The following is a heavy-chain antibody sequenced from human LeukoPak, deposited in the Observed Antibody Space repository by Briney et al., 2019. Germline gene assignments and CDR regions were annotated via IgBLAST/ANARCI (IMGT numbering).Heavy chain of an antibody. Sequence: SETLSLTCSVSGDSIISYYWSWLRQSPGKGLEWIGNIHHFGRTEYNSSLRSRVTMFLDSSKNQFSLKLTSVTPTDTAVYYCARGLWTQPGLVPFNYWGQGSLVTVSS. V-gene: IGHV4-59*01. J-gene: IGHJ4*02. CDR2: IHHFGRT. CDR3: ARGLWTQPGLVPFNY. CDR1: GDSIISYY. D-gene: IGHD5-18*01.